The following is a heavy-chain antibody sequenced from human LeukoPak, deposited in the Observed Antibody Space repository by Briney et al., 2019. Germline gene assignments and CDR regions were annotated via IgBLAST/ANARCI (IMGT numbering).Heavy chain of an antibody. Sequence: PGGSLRLSCAASGFTFSSYEMNWVRQAPGKGLEWVSYISSSGSTIYSADSVKGRFTISRDNAKNSLYLQMNGLRAEDTAVYYCARWQGGYHYVPYGMDVWGQGTTVTVSS. D-gene: IGHD5-12*01. CDR3: ARWQGGYHYVPYGMDV. CDR2: ISSSGSTI. CDR1: GFTFSSYE. V-gene: IGHV3-48*03. J-gene: IGHJ6*02.